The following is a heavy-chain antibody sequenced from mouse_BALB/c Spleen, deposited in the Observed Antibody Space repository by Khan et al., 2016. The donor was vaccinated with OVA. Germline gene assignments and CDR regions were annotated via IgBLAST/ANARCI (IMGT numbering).Heavy chain of an antibody. D-gene: IGHD1-1*01. CDR3: ARGNYYGYAMDY. CDR1: GYSITSNYA. CDR2: ISYSGST. V-gene: IGHV3-2*02. Sequence: LLESGPGLVKPSQSLSLTCTVTGYSITSNYAWNWIRQFPGNKLEWMGYISYSGSTNYNPSLKSRISLTRYKSTNQFFLQLNSVTTEDTATYYCARGNYYGYAMDYWGQGTSITVSS. J-gene: IGHJ4*01.